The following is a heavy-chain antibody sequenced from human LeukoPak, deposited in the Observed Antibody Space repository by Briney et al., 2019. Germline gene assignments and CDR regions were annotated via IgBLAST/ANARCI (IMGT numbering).Heavy chain of an antibody. Sequence: GESLKISCEASGFTFSSYWMSWVRQAPGKGLEWVANIRVDGGEIYYVDSVKGRFTISRDNAKSSLFLQMNSLRAEDAAVYYCARDKPRGSYYGSIFDSWGQGTLVTVSS. V-gene: IGHV3-7*01. CDR1: GFTFSSYW. D-gene: IGHD1-26*01. J-gene: IGHJ4*02. CDR3: ARDKPRGSYYGSIFDS. CDR2: IRVDGGEI.